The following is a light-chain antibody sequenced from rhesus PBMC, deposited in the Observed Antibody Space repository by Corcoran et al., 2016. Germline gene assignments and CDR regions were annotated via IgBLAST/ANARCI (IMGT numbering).Light chain of an antibody. CDR3: QHYYYNPYS. Sequence: DIQMTQSPSALSASVGDRVTISCRASQNIYSNLAWYQQKPGKAPKLLIYAATSLQTGIPSRFSGSGSGTDFTLIISSLHPEDSAAYYCQHYYYNPYSFGQGTKVEIK. CDR1: QNIYSN. CDR2: AAT. J-gene: IGKJ2*01. V-gene: IGKV1S12*01.